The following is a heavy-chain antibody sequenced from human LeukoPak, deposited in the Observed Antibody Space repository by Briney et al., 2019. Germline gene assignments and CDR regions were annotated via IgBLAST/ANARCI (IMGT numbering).Heavy chain of an antibody. J-gene: IGHJ4*02. V-gene: IGHV3-53*01. CDR1: GFTVSSNY. Sequence: GGSLRLSCAASGFTVSSNYMSWVRQAPGKRLEWVSVIYSGGSTYYADSVKGRFTISRDNSKNTLYLQMNSLRAEDTAVYYCARVFPEVTHFDYWGQGTLVTVSS. CDR2: IYSGGST. CDR3: ARVFPEVTHFDY. D-gene: IGHD5-18*01.